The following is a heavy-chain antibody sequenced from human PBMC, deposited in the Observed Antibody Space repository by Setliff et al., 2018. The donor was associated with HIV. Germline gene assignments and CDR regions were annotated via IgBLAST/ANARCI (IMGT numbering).Heavy chain of an antibody. D-gene: IGHD2-15*01. J-gene: IGHJ6*03. Sequence: SETLSLTCVVYRGSFSDYYWTWIRQPPGKGLEWIGEISPSGSTNYNPSLKSRVTISVDTSENQFSLKLSSVTAADTAVYYCARTPQEVVVVAATRPYYYDYMDVWGKGTTVTVSS. CDR3: ARTPQEVVVVAATRPYYYDYMDV. CDR1: RGSFSDYY. V-gene: IGHV4-34*01. CDR2: ISPSGST.